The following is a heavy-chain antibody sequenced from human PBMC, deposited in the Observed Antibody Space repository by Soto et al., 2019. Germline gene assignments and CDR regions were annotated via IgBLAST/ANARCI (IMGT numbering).Heavy chain of an antibody. Sequence: ASVKVSCKASGYWFTDQDINWVRQASGQGLEWMGWMNPDSGKTEFVGKFQGRVTMTRDTSISTAYMGISGLSSEDTAVYFCAIYTSSSSYIDIWGQGTQVTVSS. J-gene: IGHJ4*02. CDR2: MNPDSGKT. CDR1: GYWFTDQD. CDR3: AIYTSSSSYIDI. V-gene: IGHV1-8*01. D-gene: IGHD6-6*01.